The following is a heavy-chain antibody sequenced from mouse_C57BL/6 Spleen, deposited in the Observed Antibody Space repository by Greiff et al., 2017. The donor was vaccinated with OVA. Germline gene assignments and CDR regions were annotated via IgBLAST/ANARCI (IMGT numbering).Heavy chain of an antibody. V-gene: IGHV1-26*01. D-gene: IGHD2-2*01. CDR3: ARGNYGYDGDCCDY. CDR2: INPNNGGT. J-gene: IGHJ2*01. CDR1: GYTFTDYY. Sequence: EVQLQQSGPELVKPGASVKISCKASGYTFTDYYMNWVKQSHGKSLEWIGDINPNNGGTSYNQKFKGKATLTVDKSSSTAYMELRSLTSEDSAVYYCARGNYGYDGDCCDYWGQGTTLTVSS.